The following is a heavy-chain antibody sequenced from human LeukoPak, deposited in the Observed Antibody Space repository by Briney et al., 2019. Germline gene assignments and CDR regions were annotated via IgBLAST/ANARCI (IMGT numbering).Heavy chain of an antibody. V-gene: IGHV3-7*01. CDR2: IKQDGSEK. CDR3: ARETFLRYFDWLFDY. D-gene: IGHD3-9*01. CDR1: GFTFSSYW. J-gene: IGHJ4*02. Sequence: PGGSLRLSCAASGFTFSSYWMSWVRQAPGKGLEWVANIKQDGSEKYYVDSVKGRFTTSRDNAKNSLYLQMNSLRAEDTAVYYCARETFLRYFDWLFDYWGQGTLVTVSS.